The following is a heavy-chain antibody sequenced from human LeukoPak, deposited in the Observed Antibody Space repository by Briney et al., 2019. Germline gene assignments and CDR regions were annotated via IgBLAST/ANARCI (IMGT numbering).Heavy chain of an antibody. D-gene: IGHD3-22*01. CDR1: GDSIIGSTSY. J-gene: IGHJ4*02. CDR2: INYSGST. Sequence: SETLSLTCTVSGDSIIGSTSYWGWIRQPPGKGLDWIGIINYSGSTYYNPSLRSRVTISVDTSKNQFSLKLNSVTASDTAVYYCARGYDYWGQGTLVTVSS. V-gene: IGHV4-39*01. CDR3: ARGYDY.